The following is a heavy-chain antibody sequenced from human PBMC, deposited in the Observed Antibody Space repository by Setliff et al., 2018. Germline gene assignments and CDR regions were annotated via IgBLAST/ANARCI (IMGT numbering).Heavy chain of an antibody. J-gene: IGHJ3*02. Sequence: GGSLRLSCTASGFTFSDYGMHWVRQAPGKGLERVAVIWYDGRKKYYADSVKGRFTISRDNSKNTLYLQMNSLSAEDTAVYYCARDRLHYYDSSGSDAFDIWGQGTMVTVSS. CDR1: GFTFSDYG. CDR2: IWYDGRKK. V-gene: IGHV3-33*01. CDR3: ARDRLHYYDSSGSDAFDI. D-gene: IGHD3-22*01.